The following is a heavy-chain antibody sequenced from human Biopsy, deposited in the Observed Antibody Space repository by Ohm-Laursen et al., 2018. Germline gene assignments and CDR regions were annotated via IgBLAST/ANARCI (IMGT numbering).Heavy chain of an antibody. Sequence: SVTLSLTCTVSGGSISSVSNYWAWIRQPPGKGLEWIGSVYHSGTTYYSPSLKSPVTISEDTSKNQFSLKVTSVTAADTAAYYCARHDGNGPFALDSWGQGTLVTVSS. V-gene: IGHV4-39*01. D-gene: IGHD5-24*01. CDR1: GGSISSVSNY. CDR3: ARHDGNGPFALDS. J-gene: IGHJ4*02. CDR2: VYHSGTT.